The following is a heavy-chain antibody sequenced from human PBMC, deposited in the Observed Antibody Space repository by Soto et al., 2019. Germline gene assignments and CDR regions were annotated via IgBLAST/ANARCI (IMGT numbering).Heavy chain of an antibody. V-gene: IGHV1-3*01. CDR2: INAGNGNT. J-gene: IGHJ4*02. Sequence: QAHLVQSGTEVKMPGDSVQVSCKASGFVSTNHNFHWVRQAPGQSLEWMGRINAGNGNTQYSQNFQGRVTFTSDPAASTAFMELTNLRFEDRAMYYCASDYGSYWRLWGQGTLVSVSS. D-gene: IGHD3-10*01. CDR1: GFVSTNHN. CDR3: ASDYGSYWRL.